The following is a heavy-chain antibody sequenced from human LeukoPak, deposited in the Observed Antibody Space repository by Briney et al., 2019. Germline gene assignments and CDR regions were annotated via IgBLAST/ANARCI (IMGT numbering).Heavy chain of an antibody. CDR2: IVVGSGNT. Sequence: SVKVSCKASGFTFTSSAVQWVRQARGQRLEWIGWIVVGSGNTNYAQKFQGRVTMTRDTSTRTVYMEVSSLKPEDTAVYYCARQGAYSSAIGMGYWGQGTLVTVSS. D-gene: IGHD6-19*01. CDR1: GFTFTSSA. J-gene: IGHJ4*02. V-gene: IGHV1-58*01. CDR3: ARQGAYSSAIGMGY.